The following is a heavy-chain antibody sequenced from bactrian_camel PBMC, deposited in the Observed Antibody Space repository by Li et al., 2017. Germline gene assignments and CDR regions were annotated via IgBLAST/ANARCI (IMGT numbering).Heavy chain of an antibody. Sequence: HVQLVESGGGSVQAGGSLRLSCVVSGDNNNYCLGWFRQAPEKEREGVASIDNFGRTTYGDSVKGRFTPSKDNAKNALYLQMNSLKPEDTGMYYCAADLAWSDTYGCTWVGYNVQPGQGTQVTVS. CDR1: GDNNNYC. D-gene: IGHD1*01. J-gene: IGHJ4*01. CDR2: IDNFGRT. V-gene: IGHV3S53*01.